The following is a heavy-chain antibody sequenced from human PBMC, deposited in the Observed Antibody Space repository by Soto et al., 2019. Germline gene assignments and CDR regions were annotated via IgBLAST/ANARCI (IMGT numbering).Heavy chain of an antibody. Sequence: EVQILESGGGLVQPGGSLRLSCVASGFTFINYAMTWVRQAPGKGLQWVSTISGTGGGGSTYFADSVKGRFTISRDDSKNTLYLQMNSLSAEDTAVYYCAKYQRPYYSGAGYFDYWGQGSLVTVSS. D-gene: IGHD2-15*01. CDR1: GFTFINYA. CDR2: ISGTGGGGST. V-gene: IGHV3-23*01. CDR3: AKYQRPYYSGAGYFDY. J-gene: IGHJ4*02.